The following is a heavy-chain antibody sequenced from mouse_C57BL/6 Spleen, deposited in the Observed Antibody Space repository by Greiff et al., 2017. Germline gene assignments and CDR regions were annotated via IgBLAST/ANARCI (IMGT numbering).Heavy chain of an antibody. J-gene: IGHJ3*01. CDR3: ARDSSGYVGFAD. Sequence: QVQLKESVAELVRPGASVKLSCTASGFNIKNTYMHWVKQRPEQGLEWIGQIYAGDGDTNYNGQFKGKATLTADKSSSTAYMQLSSLTSEDSAVYICARDSSGYVGFADWGQGTLVTVSA. D-gene: IGHD3-2*02. CDR2: IYAGDGDT. V-gene: IGHV1-80*01. CDR1: GFNIKNTY.